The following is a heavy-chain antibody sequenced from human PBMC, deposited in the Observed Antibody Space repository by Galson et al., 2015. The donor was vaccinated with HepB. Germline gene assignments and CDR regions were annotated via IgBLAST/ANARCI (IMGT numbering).Heavy chain of an antibody. CDR1: GFTLSSEA. J-gene: IGHJ4*02. V-gene: IGHV3-23*01. Sequence: SLRLSCASSGFTLSSEAMSWVRQAPGKGLEWVSAISGSGGSTYYADAVKCRFTISRDNAKNTLYLQMNSLRAEDPAVYYCAKVGGGWYSNYWGQGTLVTPSS. D-gene: IGHD6-19*01. CDR2: ISGSGGST. CDR3: AKVGGGWYSNY.